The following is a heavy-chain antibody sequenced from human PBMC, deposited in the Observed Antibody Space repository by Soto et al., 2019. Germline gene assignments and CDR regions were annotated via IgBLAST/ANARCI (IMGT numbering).Heavy chain of an antibody. CDR1: GGSISSYY. J-gene: IGHJ6*02. V-gene: IGHV4-59*08. Sequence: SETLSLTCTVSGGSISSYYWSWIRQPPGKGLEWIGYIYYSGSTNYNPSLKSRVTISVDTSKNQFSLKLSSVTAADTAVYYCARHILSSYYDILTGYYTNYGMDVWGQGTTVTVSS. D-gene: IGHD3-9*01. CDR2: IYYSGST. CDR3: ARHILSSYYDILTGYYTNYGMDV.